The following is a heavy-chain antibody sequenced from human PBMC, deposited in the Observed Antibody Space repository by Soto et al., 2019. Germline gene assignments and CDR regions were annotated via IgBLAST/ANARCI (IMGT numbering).Heavy chain of an antibody. CDR3: ARGGYYDNAWGKLSHYGLDV. J-gene: IGHJ6*02. CDR2: ISAYNDYT. V-gene: IGHV1-18*01. D-gene: IGHD3-16*01. Sequence: QVQLVQSAAEVKKPGASVKVSCKASGYTFIRYGITWVRQAPGQGLEWMGWISAYNDYTIYAQKLQGRVTMTKDTXXXTXYMELRSLKPDDTAVXYCARGGYYDNAWGKLSHYGLDVWGQGNSVTVSS. CDR1: GYTFIRYG.